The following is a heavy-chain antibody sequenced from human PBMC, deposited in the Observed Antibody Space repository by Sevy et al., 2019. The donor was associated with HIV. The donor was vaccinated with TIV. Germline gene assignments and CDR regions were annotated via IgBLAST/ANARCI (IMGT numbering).Heavy chain of an antibody. J-gene: IGHJ3*02. CDR2: MNPNSGNT. CDR3: GKFHAAGIAVGANDAFDI. V-gene: IGHV1-8*01. CDR1: GYTFTSYD. Sequence: ASVKVSCKASGYTFTSYDINWVRQATGQGLEWMGWMNPNSGNTGYAKKFQGRVTMTRNTSISTAYMEVNSLRSEDTAVDYCGKFHAAGIAVGANDAFDIWGQGTMVTVSS. D-gene: IGHD6-19*01.